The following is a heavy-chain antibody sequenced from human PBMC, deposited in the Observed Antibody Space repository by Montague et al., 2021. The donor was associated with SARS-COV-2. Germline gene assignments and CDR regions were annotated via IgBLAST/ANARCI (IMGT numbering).Heavy chain of an antibody. D-gene: IGHD3-22*01. Sequence: SETLSLTCAVYGGSFSDYYWTWIRQPPGKGLEWLGEVNHSGSINYNPSLKSRITISVDTSKNQFSLRLSSVTAADTAVYYCARGRDDTTLLLVVFNGAAHEFDSWGQGTLVTVSS. J-gene: IGHJ4*02. CDR2: VNHSGSI. CDR1: GGSFSDYY. CDR3: ARGRDDTTLLLVVFNGAAHEFDS. V-gene: IGHV4-34*01.